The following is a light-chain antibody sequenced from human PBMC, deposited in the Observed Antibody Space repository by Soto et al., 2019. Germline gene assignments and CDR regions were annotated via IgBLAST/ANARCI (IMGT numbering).Light chain of an antibody. J-gene: IGKJ4*01. CDR1: QGISSY. Sequence: IRMTQSPSSFSASTGYRVTITCRASQGISSYLAWYQQKPGKAPKLLIYAASTLQSGVTSRFSGSGSGTEFTLTISSLQPEDFATYYCQHLNSYPITFGGGTKVDIK. CDR2: AAS. V-gene: IGKV1-8*01. CDR3: QHLNSYPIT.